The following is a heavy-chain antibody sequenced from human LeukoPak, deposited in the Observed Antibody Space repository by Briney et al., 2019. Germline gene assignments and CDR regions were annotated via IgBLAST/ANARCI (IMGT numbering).Heavy chain of an antibody. Sequence: PGGSLRLSCAASGFTFTTYWMHWVRQAPGKGLVWVSHINSDGSITSYADSVKGRFTISRDNSKNTLFLQTNSLRAEDTAVYYCARDAGHCSSTSCCIDYWGRGTLVTVSS. V-gene: IGHV3-74*01. CDR1: GFTFTTYW. CDR2: INSDGSIT. D-gene: IGHD2-2*01. J-gene: IGHJ4*02. CDR3: ARDAGHCSSTSCCIDY.